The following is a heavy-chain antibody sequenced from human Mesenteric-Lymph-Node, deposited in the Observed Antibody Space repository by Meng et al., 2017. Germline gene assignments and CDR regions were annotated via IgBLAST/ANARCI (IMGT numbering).Heavy chain of an antibody. CDR2: ISSSGSTI. Sequence: GGSLRLSCVASGFTFSDHYMSWIRQAPGKGLEWVSYISSSGSTIYYADSVKGRFTISRDNAKNSLYLRMNSLRAEDTAVYYCARLWVYCSGGSCYYYYGMDVWGQGTTVTVSS. CDR3: ARLWVYCSGGSCYYYYGMDV. J-gene: IGHJ6*02. CDR1: GFTFSDHY. V-gene: IGHV3-11*04. D-gene: IGHD2-15*01.